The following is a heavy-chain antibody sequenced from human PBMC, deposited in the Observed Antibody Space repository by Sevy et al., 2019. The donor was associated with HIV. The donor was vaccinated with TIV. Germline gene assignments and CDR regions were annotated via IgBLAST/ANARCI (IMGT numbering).Heavy chain of an antibody. CDR2: IKQGGSET. CDR1: GFTFGDYW. D-gene: IGHD3-9*01. Sequence: LSLTCAASGFTFGDYWLTWVRQVPGKGLEWVANIKQGGSETYYADSVKGRFSISRDNAKDSLYLQMNSLISEDTAVYYCARCQPDNYYHDGAVYYGLLFDHWGQGALVTVSS. J-gene: IGHJ4*02. V-gene: IGHV3-7*01. CDR3: ARCQPDNYYHDGAVYYGLLFDH.